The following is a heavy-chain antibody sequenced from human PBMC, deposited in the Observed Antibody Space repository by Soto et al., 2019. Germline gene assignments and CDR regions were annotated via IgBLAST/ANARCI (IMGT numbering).Heavy chain of an antibody. CDR1: GGAVSSGSYY. V-gene: IGHV4-61*01. Sequence: PSETLSLTCTVSGGAVSSGSYYWSWIRQPPGKGLEWIGYIYYSGSTNYNPSLKSRVTISVDTSKNQFSLKLSSVTAADTAVYYCARAVVGVVVFRGMDVWGQGTTVTVSS. D-gene: IGHD2-2*01. CDR3: ARAVVGVVVFRGMDV. CDR2: IYYSGST. J-gene: IGHJ6*02.